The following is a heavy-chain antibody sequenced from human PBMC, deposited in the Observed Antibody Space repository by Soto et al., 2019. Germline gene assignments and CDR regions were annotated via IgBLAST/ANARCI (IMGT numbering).Heavy chain of an antibody. CDR2: IYPGDSNI. D-gene: IGHD6-6*01. J-gene: IGHJ4*02. CDR1: GYSFSSHW. CDR3: ERYLEEYSSASGFDY. V-gene: IGHV5-51*01. Sequence: RGESLKISCKGSGYSFSSHWIGWVRQMPGKGLEWMGIIYPGDSNIRYSPSFEGQIDMSADRSINTAYLRLSSLKASDTATYYCERYLEEYSSASGFDYWGQGTLVTVSS.